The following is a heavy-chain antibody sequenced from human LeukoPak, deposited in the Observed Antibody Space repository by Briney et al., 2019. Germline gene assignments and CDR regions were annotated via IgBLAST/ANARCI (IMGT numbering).Heavy chain of an antibody. CDR3: ARDYGDYDSSWFDP. V-gene: IGHV1-2*02. CDR1: GYTFTGYY. J-gene: IGHJ5*02. CDR2: NNPNSGGT. Sequence: GASVKVSCKASGYTFTGYYMHWVRRAPGQGLEWMGWNNPNSGGTNYAQKFQGRVTMTRDTSISTAYMELSRLRSDDTAVYYCARDYGDYDSSWFDPWGQGTLVTVSS. D-gene: IGHD4-17*01.